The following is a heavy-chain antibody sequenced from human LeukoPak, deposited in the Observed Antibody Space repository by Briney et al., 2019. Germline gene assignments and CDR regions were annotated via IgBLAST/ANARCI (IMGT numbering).Heavy chain of an antibody. CDR3: VRVSNYDSSGYCDFDY. CDR1: GYTFSGYY. V-gene: IGHV1-2*06. CDR2: INANSGGT. D-gene: IGHD3-22*01. Sequence: GASVKVSCKASGYTFSGYYMHWVRQAPGQGLEWMGRINANSGGTHYARKFQGRVTMTRDTSITTVYMELSRLRSDDTAVYYCVRVSNYDSSGYCDFDYWGQGTLVTVSS. J-gene: IGHJ4*02.